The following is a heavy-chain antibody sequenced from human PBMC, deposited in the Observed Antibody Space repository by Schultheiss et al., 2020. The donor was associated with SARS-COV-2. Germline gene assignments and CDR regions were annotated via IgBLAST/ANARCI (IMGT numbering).Heavy chain of an antibody. D-gene: IGHD6-13*01. Sequence: ASVKVSCKASGYTFTGYYMHWVRQAPGQGLEWMGWINPNSGGTNYAQKFQGRVTMTRDTSISTAYMELSRLRSDDTAVYYCARDGQQLSEYNWFDPWGQGTLVTVSS. CDR2: INPNSGGT. CDR3: ARDGQQLSEYNWFDP. V-gene: IGHV1-2*02. J-gene: IGHJ5*02. CDR1: GYTFTGYY.